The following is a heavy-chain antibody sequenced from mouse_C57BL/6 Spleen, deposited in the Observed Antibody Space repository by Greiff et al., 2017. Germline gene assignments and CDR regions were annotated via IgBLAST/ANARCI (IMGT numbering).Heavy chain of an antibody. V-gene: IGHV5-4*01. D-gene: IGHD2-3*01. CDR1: GFTFSSYA. CDR3: AREEDDYGYFDV. Sequence: EVMLVESGGGLVKPGGSLKLSCAASGFTFSSYAMSWVRQTPEKRLEWVATISDGGSYTYYPDNVKGRFTISRDNAKNNLYLQMSHLKSEDTAMYYCAREEDDYGYFDVWGTGTTVTVSS. J-gene: IGHJ1*03. CDR2: ISDGGSYT.